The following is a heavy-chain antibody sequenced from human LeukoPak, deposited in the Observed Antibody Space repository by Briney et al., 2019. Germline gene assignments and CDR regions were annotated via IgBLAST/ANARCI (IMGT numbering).Heavy chain of an antibody. Sequence: SSETLSLTCTVSGGSISGYYWSWIRQPPGKGLEWIGYIFYSGSTNYNPSLKSRVTISVDTSKNQFSLKLSSVTAADTAVYYGARGEWDLLFDYWGQGTLVTVSS. CDR3: ARGEWDLLFDY. CDR1: GGSISGYY. J-gene: IGHJ4*02. V-gene: IGHV4-59*01. D-gene: IGHD1-26*01. CDR2: IFYSGST.